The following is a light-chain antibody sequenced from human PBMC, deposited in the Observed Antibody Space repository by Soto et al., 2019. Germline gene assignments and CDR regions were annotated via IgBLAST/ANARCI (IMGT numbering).Light chain of an antibody. CDR2: EAS. Sequence: NVLTQSPGTLSLSPWERATLSCRASQSVSSDYLAWYQQKPGQPPRLLIYEASTRAIGIPDRFSGSGSGTEFTLTISRLEPEDFAVYFCQHFGNSPLWTFGQGTKVDI. CDR1: QSVSSDY. V-gene: IGKV3-20*01. CDR3: QHFGNSPLWT. J-gene: IGKJ1*01.